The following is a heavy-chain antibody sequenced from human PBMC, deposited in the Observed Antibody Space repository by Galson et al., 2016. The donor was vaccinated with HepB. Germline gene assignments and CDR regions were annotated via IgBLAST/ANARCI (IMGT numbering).Heavy chain of an antibody. D-gene: IGHD2-21*01. J-gene: IGHJ4*02. V-gene: IGHV3-23*01. Sequence: SLRLSCAASGFTLSNYYMSWVRQAPRKGLESVSIIGVSDTPTYYADSVKGRFTISRDNSKNTLYLQMNSLRAEDTAVYYCAKIHLAYCGGDCYLFDYWGQGTLVTVSS. CDR3: AKIHLAYCGGDCYLFDY. CDR1: GFTLSNYY. CDR2: IGVSDTPT.